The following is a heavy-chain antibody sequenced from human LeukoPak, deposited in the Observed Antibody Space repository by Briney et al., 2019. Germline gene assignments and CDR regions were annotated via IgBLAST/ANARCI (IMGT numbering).Heavy chain of an antibody. CDR2: ISSSSSYI. D-gene: IGHD3-10*01. Sequence: GGSLRLSCAASGFTFSSYSMNWVRQAPGKGLEWASSISSSSSYIYYADSVKGRFTISRDNAKNSLYLQMNSLRAEDTAVYYCARPPWGSGSFGYYYGMDDWGKGTTVTVSS. J-gene: IGHJ6*04. CDR3: ARPPWGSGSFGYYYGMDD. V-gene: IGHV3-21*01. CDR1: GFTFSSYS.